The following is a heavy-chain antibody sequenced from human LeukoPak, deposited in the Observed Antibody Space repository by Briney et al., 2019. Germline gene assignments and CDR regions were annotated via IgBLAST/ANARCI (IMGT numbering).Heavy chain of an antibody. CDR3: AKSGGYGLIDY. J-gene: IGHJ4*02. D-gene: IGHD1-26*01. CDR2: IYDSGST. Sequence: SETLSLTCTVSGASISGSGYYWGWLRQPPGKGLEWIGNIYDSGSTYYKASLQSPLTISIATSKNQFSPTLSSVTAPDTAMYYCAKSGGYGLIDYWGQGTLVTVSS. CDR1: GASISGSGYY. V-gene: IGHV4-39*01.